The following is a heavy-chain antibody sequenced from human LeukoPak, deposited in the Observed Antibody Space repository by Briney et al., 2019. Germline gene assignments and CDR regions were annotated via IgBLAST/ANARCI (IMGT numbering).Heavy chain of an antibody. Sequence: GGSLRLSCAASGFTFSSYAMSWVRQAPGKGLEWVSAISGSGGSTYYADSVKGRFTISRDNSKNTLYLQMNGLRAEDTAVYYCANNNVYDFWSGCSYFDYWGQGTLVTVSS. CDR3: ANNNVYDFWSGCSYFDY. CDR2: ISGSGGST. CDR1: GFTFSSYA. J-gene: IGHJ4*02. V-gene: IGHV3-23*01. D-gene: IGHD3-3*01.